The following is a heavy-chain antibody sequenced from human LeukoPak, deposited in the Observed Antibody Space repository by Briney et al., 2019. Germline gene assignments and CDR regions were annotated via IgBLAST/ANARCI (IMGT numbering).Heavy chain of an antibody. CDR1: GGTFSSYA. Sequence: AASVKVSCKASGGTFSSYAISWVRQAPGQGLEWMGWVIPILGIANYAQKFQGRVTITADKSTSTAYMELSSLRSEDTAVYYCARAEGGYCSGGSCYYWGQGTLVTVSS. V-gene: IGHV1-69*04. CDR3: ARAEGGYCSGGSCYY. D-gene: IGHD2-15*01. CDR2: VIPILGIA. J-gene: IGHJ4*02.